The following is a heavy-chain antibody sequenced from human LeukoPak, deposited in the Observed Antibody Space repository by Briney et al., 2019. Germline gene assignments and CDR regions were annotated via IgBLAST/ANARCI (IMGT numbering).Heavy chain of an antibody. CDR3: ARDPSSTYYYYYGMDV. J-gene: IGHJ6*02. CDR2: ICYDGSNI. D-gene: IGHD6-13*01. Sequence: GGSLRLSCASSGFISSSYVMHWVRKARSKRQEMVAVICYDGSNIYYSDSVKGRLTISRDNSKNTLYLQMNSLRAEDTAVYYCARDPSSTYYYYYGMDVWVQGTTVSVCS. CDR1: GFISSSYV. V-gene: IGHV3-33*01.